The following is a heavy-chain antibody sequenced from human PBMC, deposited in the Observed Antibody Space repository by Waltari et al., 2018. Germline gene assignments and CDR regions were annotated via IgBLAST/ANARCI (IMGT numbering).Heavy chain of an antibody. CDR3: ARSRYDYVWGSYRYGTDY. CDR2: IIPIFGTA. D-gene: IGHD3-16*02. J-gene: IGHJ4*02. V-gene: IGHV1-69*05. Sequence: QVQLVQSGAEVKKPGSSVKVSCKASGGTFSSYAISWVRQALGQGLEWMGGIIPIFGTANYAQKVQGRVTITTDESTSTAYMELGSLRSEDTAVYYCARSRYDYVWGSYRYGTDYWGQGTLVTVSS. CDR1: GGTFSSYA.